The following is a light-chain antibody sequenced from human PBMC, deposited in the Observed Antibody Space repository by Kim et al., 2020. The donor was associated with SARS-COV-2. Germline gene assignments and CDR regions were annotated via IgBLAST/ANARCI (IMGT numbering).Light chain of an antibody. J-gene: IGLJ3*02. CDR3: SSWDSSLNTWL. CDR2: RNN. CDR1: SNNVGNMG. Sequence: QAGLTQPPSMSSDLRQTATLTCTGSSNNVGNMGAAWLQQHQGRPPKLLSYRNNNRPSGISERFSTSTSGNTASLTIAGLQPEDEADYYCSSWDSSLNTWLFGGGTQLTVL. V-gene: IGLV10-54*04.